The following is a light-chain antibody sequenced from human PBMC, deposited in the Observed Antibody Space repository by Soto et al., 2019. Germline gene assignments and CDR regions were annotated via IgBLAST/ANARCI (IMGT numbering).Light chain of an antibody. CDR1: SSDVGGYNY. CDR3: SSYNRRSALQV. Sequence: QSVLTQPASVSGSPGQSITISCAGTSSDVGGYNYVSWYQQHPGKAPKLMIHEVSNRHSRVSNSSSGYKSGDTDSPNTSGLPADDYADYSCSSYNRRSALQVFGTWPTLTV. CDR2: EVS. J-gene: IGLJ1*01. V-gene: IGLV2-14*01.